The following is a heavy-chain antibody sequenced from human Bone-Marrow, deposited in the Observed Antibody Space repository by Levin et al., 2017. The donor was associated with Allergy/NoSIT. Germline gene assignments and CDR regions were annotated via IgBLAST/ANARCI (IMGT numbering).Heavy chain of an antibody. CDR1: GFTFSSYA. V-gene: IGHV3-23*01. CDR2: ISGSGGST. CDR3: AKGAGTPSLFLVVPAAIGAWDY. D-gene: IGHD2-2*01. J-gene: IGHJ4*02. Sequence: PGGSLRLSCAASGFTFSSYAMSWVRQAPGKGLEWVSAISGSGGSTYYADSVKGRFTISRDNSKNTLYLQMNSLRAEDTAVYYCAKGAGTPSLFLVVPAAIGAWDYWGQGTLVTVSS.